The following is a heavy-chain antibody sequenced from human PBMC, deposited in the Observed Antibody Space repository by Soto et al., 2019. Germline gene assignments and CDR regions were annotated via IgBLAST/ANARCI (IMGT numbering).Heavy chain of an antibody. J-gene: IGHJ6*02. CDR1: GGSLSTNP. Sequence: SVKVSCKASGGSLSTNPISWVRQAPGQGLEWMGGTGSGTGPGNHAQKFQGRLTVTADESTSTAYMELSSLRSEDTAVYYCAIADCSSTSCYPYYYYYYGMDVWGQGTTVTVSS. CDR2: TGSGTGPG. CDR3: AIADCSSTSCYPYYYYYYGMDV. V-gene: IGHV1-69*13. D-gene: IGHD2-2*01.